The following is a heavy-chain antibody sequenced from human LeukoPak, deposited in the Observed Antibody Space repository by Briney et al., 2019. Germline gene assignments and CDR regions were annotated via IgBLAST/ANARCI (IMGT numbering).Heavy chain of an antibody. D-gene: IGHD1-26*01. J-gene: IGHJ5*02. CDR1: GFTVSSNY. Sequence: GGSLRLSCAASGFTVSSNYMSWVRQAPGKGXXXXXXXYSGGSIYYADSVKGRFTISRDNSKNTLYLQMNSLRAEDTAVYYCARGLYTSSSYNWFDPWGQGTLVTVSS. V-gene: IGHV3-53*01. CDR2: XYSGGSI. CDR3: ARGLYTSSSYNWFDP.